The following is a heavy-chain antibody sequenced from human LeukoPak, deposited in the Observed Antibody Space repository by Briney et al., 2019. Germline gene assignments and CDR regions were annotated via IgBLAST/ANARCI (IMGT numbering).Heavy chain of an antibody. V-gene: IGHV3-9*01. Sequence: PGGSLRLSCTASGFTFDDYAMHWVRQAPGKGLEWVSGISWNSGRIVYADAVKGRFTISRDNAKNSLYLQMNSLRAEDTAFYYCAKGAVAVTESTIDYWGQGALVTVSS. CDR3: AKGAVAVTESTIDY. CDR2: ISWNSGRI. D-gene: IGHD6-19*01. CDR1: GFTFDDYA. J-gene: IGHJ4*02.